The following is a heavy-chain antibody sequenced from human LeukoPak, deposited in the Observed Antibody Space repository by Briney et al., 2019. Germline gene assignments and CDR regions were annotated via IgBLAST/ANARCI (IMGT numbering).Heavy chain of an antibody. CDR1: GGSVSSGSYY. V-gene: IGHV4-61*01. J-gene: IGHJ4*02. D-gene: IGHD3-22*01. CDR3: ARSRRYDSSGYFDY. CDR2: IYYSGST. Sequence: PSETLSLTCTVSGGSVSSGSYYWSWIRQPPGKGLEWIGYIYYSGSTNYNPSLKSRVTISVDTSKNQFSLKLSSVTAADTAVYYCARSRRYDSSGYFDYWGQGTLVTVSS.